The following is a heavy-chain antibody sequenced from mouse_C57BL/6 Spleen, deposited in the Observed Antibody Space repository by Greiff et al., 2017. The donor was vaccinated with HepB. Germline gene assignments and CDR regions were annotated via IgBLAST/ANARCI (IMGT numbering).Heavy chain of an antibody. CDR2: ILPGSGST. CDR1: GYTFTGYW. J-gene: IGHJ4*01. D-gene: IGHD1-1*01. V-gene: IGHV1-9*01. Sequence: VQLQQSGAELMKPGASVKLSCKATGYTFTGYWIEWVKQRPGHGLEWIGEILPGSGSTNYNEKFKSKATFTADTSSNTAYMQLSSLTSEDSAIYYSARRGSSQSYYYAMDYWGQGTSVTVSS. CDR3: ARRGSSQSYYYAMDY.